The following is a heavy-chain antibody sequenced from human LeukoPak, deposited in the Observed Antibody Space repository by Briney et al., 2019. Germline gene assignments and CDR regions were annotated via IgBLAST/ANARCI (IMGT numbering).Heavy chain of an antibody. J-gene: IGHJ4*02. D-gene: IGHD3-22*01. CDR2: IKQDGSEK. CDR3: AREYDSSGYYLDY. CDR1: GFTFSSYG. V-gene: IGHV3-7*01. Sequence: GGSLRLSCAASGFTFSSYGMHWVRQAPGKGLEWVANIKQDGSEKYYVDSVKGRFTISRDNAKNSLYLQMNSLRAEDTAVYYCAREYDSSGYYLDYWGQGTLVTVSS.